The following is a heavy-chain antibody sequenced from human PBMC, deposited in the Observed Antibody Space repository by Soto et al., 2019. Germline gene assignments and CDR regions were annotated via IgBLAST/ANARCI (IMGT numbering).Heavy chain of an antibody. J-gene: IGHJ5*02. Sequence: ASVNVSCKASGGTFSSYAISWVRQAPGQGLEWMGEIIPIFGTANYAQKFQGRVTITADESTSTAYMELSSLRSEDTAVYYCARDRGPSSGYYPYWFDPWGQGTLVTVS. D-gene: IGHD3-22*01. V-gene: IGHV1-69*13. CDR1: GGTFSSYA. CDR2: IIPIFGTA. CDR3: ARDRGPSSGYYPYWFDP.